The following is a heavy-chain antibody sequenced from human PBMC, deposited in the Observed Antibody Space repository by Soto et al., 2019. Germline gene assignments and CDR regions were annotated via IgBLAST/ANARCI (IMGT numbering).Heavy chain of an antibody. J-gene: IGHJ4*02. Sequence: EVQLVESGGGLVKPGGSLSLSGAAPGFTFSIYSMKWARQAPGKGREWVSSISSGRDYIFYADSVKGRFTISKDNTKNSVYLQMNSLRAEDTGVYYCGRVAVGNTYLFDYWGQGTLVTVSS. CDR3: GRVAVGNTYLFDY. CDR2: ISSGRDYI. D-gene: IGHD1-26*01. V-gene: IGHV3-21*06. CDR1: GFTFSIYS.